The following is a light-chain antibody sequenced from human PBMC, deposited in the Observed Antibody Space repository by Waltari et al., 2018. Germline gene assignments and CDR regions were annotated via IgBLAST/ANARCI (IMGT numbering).Light chain of an antibody. CDR3: MQALQTPWT. J-gene: IGKJ1*01. CDR2: LGS. CDR1: QSLLHSNGYNY. V-gene: IGKV2-28*01. Sequence: DIVMTQSLLSLPVTPGEPASISCRPSQSLLHSNGYNYLDWYLQKPGQSPQLLIYLGSNRASGVPDRFSGSGSGTEFTLKISRVEAEDVGVYYCMQALQTPWTFGQGTKVEVK.